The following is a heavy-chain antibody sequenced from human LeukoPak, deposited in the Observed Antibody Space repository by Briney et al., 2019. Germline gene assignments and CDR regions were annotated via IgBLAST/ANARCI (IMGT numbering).Heavy chain of an antibody. V-gene: IGHV4-30-2*01. J-gene: IGHJ4*02. CDR2: IYHSGST. D-gene: IGHD6-19*01. CDR1: GGSISSGGYS. CDR3: ARGYNSGWYAY. Sequence: PSETLSLTCAVSGGSISSGGYSWSWIRQPPGKGLEWIGYIYHSGSTYYNPSLKSRVTISVDTSKNQFSLKVNSVTAADTAVYYCARGYNSGWYAYWGQGTLVTVSS.